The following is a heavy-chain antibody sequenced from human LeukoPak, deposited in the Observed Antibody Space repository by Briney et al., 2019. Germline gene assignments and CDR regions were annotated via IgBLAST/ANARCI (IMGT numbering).Heavy chain of an antibody. CDR3: AKATLGSCSGARCYPFDY. V-gene: IGHV3-23*01. CDR1: GFTFSTYA. Sequence: GGSLRLSCAASGFTFSTYAINWVRQAPGKGLEWVSAITGSGGSTYIADSVKGRLTISRDNSKNTLYLQMNSLRAEDTAVYYCAKATLGSCSGARCYPFDYWDQGTLVTVSS. CDR2: ITGSGGST. J-gene: IGHJ4*02. D-gene: IGHD2-15*01.